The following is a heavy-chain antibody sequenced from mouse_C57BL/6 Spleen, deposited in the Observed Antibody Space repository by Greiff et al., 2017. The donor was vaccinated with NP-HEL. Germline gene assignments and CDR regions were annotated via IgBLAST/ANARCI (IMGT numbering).Heavy chain of an antibody. Sequence: QVQLQQSGAELVKPGASVKLSCKASGYTFTSYWMHWVKQRPGRGLEWIGRIDPNSGGTKYNEKFKSKATLTVDKPSSTAYMQLSSLTSEDSAVYYCARGYLLWFPYWYFDVWGTGTTVTVSS. V-gene: IGHV1-72*01. CDR3: ARGYLLWFPYWYFDV. CDR1: GYTFTSYW. D-gene: IGHD2-2*01. CDR2: IDPNSGGT. J-gene: IGHJ1*03.